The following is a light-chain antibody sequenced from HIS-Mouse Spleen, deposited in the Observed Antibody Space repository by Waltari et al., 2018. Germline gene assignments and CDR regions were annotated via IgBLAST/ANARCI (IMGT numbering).Light chain of an antibody. J-gene: IGLJ3*02. Sequence: QSALTQPASVSGSPGQSLTISCTGTRSDVGSYNLVPWYQQHPGKAPKLMIYEGRKRPSGVSNRFSGSKSGNTASLTISGLQAEDEADYYCCSYAGSSTWVFGGGTKLTVL. CDR3: CSYAGSSTWV. V-gene: IGLV2-23*01. CDR2: EGR. CDR1: RSDVGSYNL.